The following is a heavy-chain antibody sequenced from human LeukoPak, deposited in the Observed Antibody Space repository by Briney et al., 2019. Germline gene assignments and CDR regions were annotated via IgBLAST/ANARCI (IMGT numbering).Heavy chain of an antibody. CDR1: GFMFSDHY. Sequence: GGSLRLSCAASGFMFSDHYMDWVRQAPGKGLEWVGRTRNKANSYTTEYAASVKGRFTISRDDSKNSLYLQMNSLKTEDTGVYYCARGPNWFDPWGQGTLVTVSS. V-gene: IGHV3-72*01. CDR2: TRNKANSYTT. CDR3: ARGPNWFDP. J-gene: IGHJ5*02.